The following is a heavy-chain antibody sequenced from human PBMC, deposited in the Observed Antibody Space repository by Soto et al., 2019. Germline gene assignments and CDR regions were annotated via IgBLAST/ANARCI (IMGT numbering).Heavy chain of an antibody. J-gene: IGHJ4*02. CDR2: FDPEDGET. CDR1: GYTLTELS. V-gene: IGHV1-24*01. CDR3: ATAPIVLVPAAMREELRGGEEYYFDY. Sequence: RASVKVSCKVSGYTLTELSMHWVRQAPGKGLEWMGGFDPEDGETIYAQKFQGRVTMTEDTSTDTAYMELSSLRSEDTAVYYCATAPIVLVPAAMREELRGGEEYYFDYWGQGTMVTVSS. D-gene: IGHD2-2*01.